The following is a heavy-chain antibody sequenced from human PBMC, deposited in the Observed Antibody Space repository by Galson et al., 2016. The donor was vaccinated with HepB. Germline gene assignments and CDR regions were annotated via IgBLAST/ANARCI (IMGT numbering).Heavy chain of an antibody. CDR1: GGSIIGPY. CDR2: ISYTGTT. CDR3: ARGVSGLGY. Sequence: SETLSLTCTVSGGSIIGPYWSWIRQPPGKGLEWIGYISYTGTTNYNPSLKSRVTISLDTSKNQFSMKLSSVTAADTALYYCARGVSGLGYWGQGTLVTVSS. J-gene: IGHJ4*02. D-gene: IGHD6-19*01. V-gene: IGHV4-59*11.